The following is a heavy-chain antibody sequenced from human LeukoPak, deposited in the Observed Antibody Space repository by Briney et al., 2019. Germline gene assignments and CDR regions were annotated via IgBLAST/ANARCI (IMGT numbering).Heavy chain of an antibody. Sequence: SETLSLTCTVSGGSISSGGYYWSWLRQHPGKGLEWIGYIYYSGSTYYNPSLKSRVTISVDTSKNQFSLKLSSVTAADTAVYYCARGAYYYDSSGYSGFYYGMDVWGQGTTVTVSS. D-gene: IGHD3-22*01. CDR2: IYYSGST. CDR1: GGSISSGGYY. J-gene: IGHJ6*02. V-gene: IGHV4-31*03. CDR3: ARGAYYYDSSGYSGFYYGMDV.